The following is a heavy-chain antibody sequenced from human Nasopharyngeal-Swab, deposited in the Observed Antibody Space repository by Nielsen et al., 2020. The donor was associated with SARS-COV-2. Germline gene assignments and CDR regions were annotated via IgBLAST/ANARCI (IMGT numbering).Heavy chain of an antibody. D-gene: IGHD6-19*01. CDR3: AKFKAVAWYYYYGMDV. V-gene: IGHV3-30*18. J-gene: IGHJ6*02. Sequence: GESLKISCAASGFTFSSYGMHWVRQAPGKGLEWVAVISYDGSNKYYADSVKGRFTISRDNSKNTLYLQMNSLRAEDTAVYYCAKFKAVAWYYYYGMDVRGQGTTVTVSS. CDR1: GFTFSSYG. CDR2: ISYDGSNK.